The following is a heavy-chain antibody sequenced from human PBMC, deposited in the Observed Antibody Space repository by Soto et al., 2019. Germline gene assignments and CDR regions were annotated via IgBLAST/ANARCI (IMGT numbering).Heavy chain of an antibody. J-gene: IGHJ4*02. CDR3: ASSAPDYYYDSSGFEN. CDR1: GGSISSYY. V-gene: IGHV4-59*01. Sequence: SETLSLTCTVSGGSISSYYWSWIRQPPGKGLEWIGNIYYSGSTNYKPSLKSRVTISVDTSKNQFSLKLTSVTAADTAVYYCASSAPDYYYDSSGFENWGQGALVTVSS. D-gene: IGHD3-22*01. CDR2: IYYSGST.